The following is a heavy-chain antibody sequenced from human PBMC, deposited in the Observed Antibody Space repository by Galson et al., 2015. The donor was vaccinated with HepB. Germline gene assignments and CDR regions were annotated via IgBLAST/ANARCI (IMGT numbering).Heavy chain of an antibody. CDR2: IVVGSGNT. Sequence: SVTVSCKASGFTFTSSAMQWVRQARGQRLEWIGWIVVGSGNTNCAQKFQERVTITRDMSTSTAYMELSSLRSEDTAVYYCAAPFRGSSWYYGMDVWGQGTTVTVSS. D-gene: IGHD6-13*01. J-gene: IGHJ6*02. CDR1: GFTFTSSA. CDR3: AAPFRGSSWYYGMDV. V-gene: IGHV1-58*02.